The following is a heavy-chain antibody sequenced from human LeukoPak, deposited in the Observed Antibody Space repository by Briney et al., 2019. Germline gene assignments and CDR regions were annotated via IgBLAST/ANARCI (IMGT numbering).Heavy chain of an antibody. J-gene: IGHJ4*02. CDR2: ITGSTSYI. CDR3: ARGSDFVWGSYRPYFDY. Sequence: GGSLGLSCVASAFTFRTYSMHWVRQAPGKGLEWVSSITGSTSYIYYADSVRGRFTISRDNAKNSLYLQMNSLRAEDTAVYYCARGSDFVWGSYRPYFDYWGQGTLVTDSP. CDR1: AFTFRTYS. D-gene: IGHD3-16*02. V-gene: IGHV3-21*01.